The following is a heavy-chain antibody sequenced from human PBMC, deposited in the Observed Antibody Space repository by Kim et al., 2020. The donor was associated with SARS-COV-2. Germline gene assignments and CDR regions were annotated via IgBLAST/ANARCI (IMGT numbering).Heavy chain of an antibody. CDR3: ARDKGSSITMVRGVINHFDY. D-gene: IGHD3-10*01. CDR2: ISSSSSTI. CDR1: GFTFSSYS. V-gene: IGHV3-48*02. J-gene: IGHJ4*02. Sequence: GGSLRLSCAASGFTFSSYSMNWVRQAPGKGLEWVSYISSSSSTIYYADSVKGRFTISRDNAKNSLYLQMNSLRDEDTAVYYCARDKGSSITMVRGVINHFDYWGQGTLVTVSS.